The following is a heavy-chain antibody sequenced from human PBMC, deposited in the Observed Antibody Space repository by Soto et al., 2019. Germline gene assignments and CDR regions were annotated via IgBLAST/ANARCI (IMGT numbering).Heavy chain of an antibody. D-gene: IGHD4-17*01. J-gene: IGHJ6*02. CDR3: ARLTTVTSRHYYYDGKDV. CDR2: INHSGST. CDR1: GGSFSGYY. Sequence: SETLSLTCAVYGGSFSGYYWSWIRQPPGKGLEWIGEINHSGSTNYNPSLKSRVTISVDTSKNQFSLKLSSVTAADTAVYYCARLTTVTSRHYYYDGKDVWGQGTTVTVSS. V-gene: IGHV4-34*01.